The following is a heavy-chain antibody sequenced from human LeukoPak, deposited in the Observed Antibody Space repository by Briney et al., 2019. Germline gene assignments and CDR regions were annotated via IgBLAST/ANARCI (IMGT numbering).Heavy chain of an antibody. CDR1: GFTFSSYA. CDR3: AREGAARGFCGY. Sequence: GGSLRLSCAASGFTFSSYAMHWVRQAPGKGLEYASAISSNGGSTYYANSVKGRFTISRDNSKNTLYLQMGSLRAEDMAVYYCAREGAARGFCGYWGQGTLVTVSS. V-gene: IGHV3-64*01. J-gene: IGHJ4*02. D-gene: IGHD6-6*01. CDR2: ISSNGGST.